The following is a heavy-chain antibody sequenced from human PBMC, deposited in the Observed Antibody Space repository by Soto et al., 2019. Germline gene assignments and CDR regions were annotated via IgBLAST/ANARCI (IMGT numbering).Heavy chain of an antibody. Sequence: GGSLRLSFAASGFTFSSYGMHWVRQAPGKGLEWVAVIWYDGSNKYYADSVKGRFTISRDNSKNTLYLQMNSLRAEDTAVYYCARDSRRYSYGDAFDIWGQGTMVTVSS. CDR2: IWYDGSNK. CDR3: ARDSRRYSYGDAFDI. CDR1: GFTFSSYG. D-gene: IGHD5-18*01. J-gene: IGHJ3*02. V-gene: IGHV3-33*01.